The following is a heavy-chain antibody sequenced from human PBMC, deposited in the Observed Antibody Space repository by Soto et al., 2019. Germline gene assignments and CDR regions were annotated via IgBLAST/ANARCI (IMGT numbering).Heavy chain of an antibody. CDR2: ISYDGSNK. CDR3: AREGHEYSPLDY. J-gene: IGHJ4*02. V-gene: IGHV3-30-3*01. D-gene: IGHD4-4*01. Sequence: QVQLVESGGGVVQPGRSLRLSCAASGFTFSSYAMHWVRQAPGKGLEWVAVISYDGSNKYYADSVKGRFTISRDNYKNTLYLQRNSLRAEDTAVYYCAREGHEYSPLDYWGQGTLVTVSS. CDR1: GFTFSSYA.